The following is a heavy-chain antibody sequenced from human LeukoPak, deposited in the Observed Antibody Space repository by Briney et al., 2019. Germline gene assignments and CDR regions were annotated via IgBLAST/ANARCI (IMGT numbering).Heavy chain of an antibody. CDR2: IYHSGST. CDR3: ARNLEAS. Sequence: SETLSLTCAVSGYSISSGYYWGWIRQPPGKGLEWIGSIYHSGSTYYNPSLKSRVTISVDTSKNQFSLKLSSVTAADTAVYYCARNLEASWGQGTLVTVSS. V-gene: IGHV4-38-2*01. CDR1: GYSISSGYY. J-gene: IGHJ4*02.